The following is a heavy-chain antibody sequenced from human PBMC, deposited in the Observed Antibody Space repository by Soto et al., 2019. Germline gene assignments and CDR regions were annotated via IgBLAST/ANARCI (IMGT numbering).Heavy chain of an antibody. D-gene: IGHD3-10*01. V-gene: IGHV4-39*01. J-gene: IGHJ4*02. CDR3: ARLKRYGLDY. CDR1: GGSISSSSYY. CDR2: IYYSGST. Sequence: SETLSLTCTVSGGSISSSSYYWGWIRQPPGKGLEWIGSIYYSGSTYYNPSLKSRVTISVDTSKNQFSLKLSSVTAADTAVYYGARLKRYGLDYWGQGTLVAVSS.